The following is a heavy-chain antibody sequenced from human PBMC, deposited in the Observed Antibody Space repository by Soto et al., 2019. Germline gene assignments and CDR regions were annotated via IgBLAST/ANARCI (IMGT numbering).Heavy chain of an antibody. Sequence: QVQLQQWGAGLLKPSETLSLICAVYGGSFSGYYWSWIRQPPGKGLEWIGEINHSGSTNYNPSLKSRVTISVDTSKNQFSLKLSSVTAADTAVYYCARTIFGVVIIPEGAFDIWGQGTMVTVSS. CDR3: ARTIFGVVIIPEGAFDI. D-gene: IGHD3-3*01. V-gene: IGHV4-34*01. CDR1: GGSFSGYY. CDR2: INHSGST. J-gene: IGHJ3*02.